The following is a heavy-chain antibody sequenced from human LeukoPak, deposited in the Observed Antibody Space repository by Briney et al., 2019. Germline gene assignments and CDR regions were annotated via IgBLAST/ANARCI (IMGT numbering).Heavy chain of an antibody. D-gene: IGHD3-9*01. V-gene: IGHV4-61*01. Sequence: SETLSLTCTVSGGSVSSGSYYWSWIRQPPGKGLEWIGYIYYSGSTNYNPSLKSRVTISVDTSKNQFSLKLSSVTAADTAEYYCARRLRYFDWLHKGWFDPWGQGTLVTVSS. CDR3: ARRLRYFDWLHKGWFDP. J-gene: IGHJ5*02. CDR2: IYYSGST. CDR1: GGSVSSGSYY.